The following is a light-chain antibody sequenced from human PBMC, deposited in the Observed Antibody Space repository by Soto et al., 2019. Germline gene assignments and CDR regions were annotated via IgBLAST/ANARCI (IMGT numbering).Light chain of an antibody. CDR1: QSVSSSS. CDR2: GAS. Sequence: VLTQSPATLSFSPCEIATLSCGSSQSVSSSSLAWYQQKPGQAPRLLIYGASTRATGIPASFIGNGSGTEFTLTISRLEPEDFAVYYCQQYSASPRTFGQGTKVDIK. J-gene: IGKJ1*01. V-gene: IGKV3-20*01. CDR3: QQYSASPRT.